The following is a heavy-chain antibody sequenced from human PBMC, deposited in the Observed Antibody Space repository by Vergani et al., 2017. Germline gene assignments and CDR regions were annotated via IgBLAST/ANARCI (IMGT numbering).Heavy chain of an antibody. CDR2: IYVDGST. J-gene: IGHJ4*01. D-gene: IGHD1-26*01. V-gene: IGHV4-61*02. Sequence: QVQLLESGPGLVKPSQTLSLTCSVSGESITRHSYYWTWIRQPAGKPLEWVGHIYVDGSTNYNPSLKSRVSISLDTSKNQLSLRLTSVTAADPAVFYCVRGRYSGSSSPYYDLWGHGTLVRVSS. CDR1: GESITRHSYY. CDR3: VRGRYSGSSSPYYDL.